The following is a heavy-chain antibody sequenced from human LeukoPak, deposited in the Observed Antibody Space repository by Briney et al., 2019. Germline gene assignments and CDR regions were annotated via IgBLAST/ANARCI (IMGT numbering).Heavy chain of an antibody. CDR1: GFADSGNY. CDR2: LYRGGST. Sequence: GGSLRLFCAASGFADSGNYMTWVRQVSGKGLEWVSVLYRGGSTYYTDSVQGRFSISRDNSQNTLYLQMNSLRAEETAVYYCAAPLTVIPYWGQGTLVTVSS. J-gene: IGHJ4*02. V-gene: IGHV3-66*01. CDR3: AAPLTVIPY. D-gene: IGHD4-17*01.